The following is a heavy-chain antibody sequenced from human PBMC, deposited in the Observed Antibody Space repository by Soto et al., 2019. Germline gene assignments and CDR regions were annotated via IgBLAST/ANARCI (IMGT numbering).Heavy chain of an antibody. CDR1: GFTFSSYG. CDR3: AKDKAGTAAASGFDP. Sequence: GGSLRLSCAASGFTFSSYGMHWVRQAPGKGLEWVAVISYDGSNKYYADSVKGRFTISRDNSKNTLYLQMNSLRAEDTAVYYCAKDKAGTAAASGFDPWGQGTLVTVSS. V-gene: IGHV3-30*18. CDR2: ISYDGSNK. D-gene: IGHD6-13*01. J-gene: IGHJ5*02.